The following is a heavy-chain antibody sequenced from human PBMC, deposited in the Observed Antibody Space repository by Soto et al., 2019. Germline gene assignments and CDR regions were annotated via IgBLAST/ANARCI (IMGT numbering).Heavy chain of an antibody. CDR3: ARIRSDWADAFDL. J-gene: IGHJ3*01. CDR2: IIPVFDKA. CDR1: GGSFGSSA. V-gene: IGHV1-69*13. D-gene: IGHD2-21*01. Sequence: SVKVSCKASGGSFGSSAISWVRQAPAQGLEWMGEIIPVFDKANYAQNFQGRLTITADEPTGTVFMQLSSLRSEDTAVYFCARIRSDWADAFDLFGLGILVTFSS.